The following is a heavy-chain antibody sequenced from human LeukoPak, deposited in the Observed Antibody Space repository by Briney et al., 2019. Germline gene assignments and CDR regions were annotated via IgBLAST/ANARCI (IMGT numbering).Heavy chain of an antibody. CDR1: GGTFSSYA. V-gene: IGHV1-69*05. CDR3: ARKLATVTDASDI. D-gene: IGHD4-17*01. CDR2: IIPIFGTA. Sequence: GSSVKVSCKASGGTFSSYAISWVRQAPGQGLEWMGGIIPIFGTANYAQKFQGRVTMTRDTSTSTVYMELSSLTSEDTAVYYCARKLATVTDASDIWGQGTMVTVSS. J-gene: IGHJ3*02.